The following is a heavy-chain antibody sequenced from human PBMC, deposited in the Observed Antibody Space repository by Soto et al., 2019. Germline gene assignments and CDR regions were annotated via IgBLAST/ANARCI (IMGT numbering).Heavy chain of an antibody. Sequence: QVQLVESGGGVVQPGRSLRLSCAASGFTFSSYAMHWVRQAPGKGLEWVAVISYDGSNKYYADSVKGRFTISRDKSKNTLYLQMNSLRAEDTAVYYCASSGITDAFDIWGQGTMVTVSS. V-gene: IGHV3-30-3*01. CDR1: GFTFSSYA. J-gene: IGHJ3*02. CDR2: ISYDGSNK. D-gene: IGHD1-20*01. CDR3: ASSGITDAFDI.